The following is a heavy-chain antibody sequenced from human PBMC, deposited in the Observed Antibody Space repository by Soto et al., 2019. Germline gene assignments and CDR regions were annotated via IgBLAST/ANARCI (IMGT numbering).Heavy chain of an antibody. CDR3: AKDLLRFLEWLSSVYYYGMDV. CDR2: ISGSGGST. J-gene: IGHJ6*02. D-gene: IGHD3-3*01. Sequence: GSLRLSCAASGFTFSSYAMSWVRQAPGKGLEWVSAISGSGGSTYYADSVKGRFTISRDNSKNTLYLQMNSLRAEDTAVYYCAKDLLRFLEWLSSVYYYGMDVWGQGTTVTVSS. CDR1: GFTFSSYA. V-gene: IGHV3-23*01.